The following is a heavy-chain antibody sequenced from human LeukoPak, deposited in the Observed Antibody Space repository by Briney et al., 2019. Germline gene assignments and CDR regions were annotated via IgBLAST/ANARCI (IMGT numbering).Heavy chain of an antibody. V-gene: IGHV3-30*18. J-gene: IGHJ4*02. Sequence: PGGSLRLSCAASGFTFSSYGMHWVRQAPGKGLEWVAVISYDGSNKYYADSVKGRFTISRDSSKNTLYLQMNSLRAEDTAVYYCAKEPGITMIVVVMDYWGQGTLVTVSS. CDR3: AKEPGITMIVVVMDY. D-gene: IGHD3-22*01. CDR1: GFTFSSYG. CDR2: ISYDGSNK.